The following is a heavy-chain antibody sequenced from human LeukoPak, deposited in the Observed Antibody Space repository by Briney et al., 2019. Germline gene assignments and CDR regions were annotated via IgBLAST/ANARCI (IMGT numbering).Heavy chain of an antibody. CDR1: GDTFSSFA. D-gene: IGHD3-22*01. CDR2: IIPLFGTA. J-gene: IGHJ5*02. Sequence: ASVKVSCKASGDTFSSFAVSWVRQAPGQELEWMGRIIPLFGTADYAQRCQGRVTISADNSLNTAYLELSSLTSEDTAVYYCARGFVTYYYDSSGYLGFDPWGQGTLVTVSS. V-gene: IGHV1-69*06. CDR3: ARGFVTYYYDSSGYLGFDP.